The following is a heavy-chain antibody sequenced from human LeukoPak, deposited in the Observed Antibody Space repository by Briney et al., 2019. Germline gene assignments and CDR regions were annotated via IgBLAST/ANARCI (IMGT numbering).Heavy chain of an antibody. CDR1: GFTFSRFW. V-gene: IGHV3-7*04. J-gene: IGHJ4*02. Sequence: PGGSLRLSCAASGFTFSRFWMSWVRQAPGKGLEWVANVKEDGSEKYYVDSVKGRFTISRDNAKNSLYLQMNSLRAEDTAVYYCARYGSIVAAGTFDYWGQGTLVTVPS. D-gene: IGHD6-13*01. CDR3: ARYGSIVAAGTFDY. CDR2: VKEDGSEK.